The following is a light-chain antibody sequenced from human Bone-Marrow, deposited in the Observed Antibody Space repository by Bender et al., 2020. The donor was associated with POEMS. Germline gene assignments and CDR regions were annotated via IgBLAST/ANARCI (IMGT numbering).Light chain of an antibody. Sequence: QSALTQPASVSGSPRQSITISCTGTSSDVGTYNLVSWYQHHPGKAPKLIIYDDRARPPGVYTRFCGPVSGNAASLTLSGLQSEDEADYLCSSYAPSTPWVFGGGTNLTAL. V-gene: IGLV2-23*01. CDR1: SSDVGTYNL. CDR2: DDR. J-gene: IGLJ3*02. CDR3: SSYAPSTPWV.